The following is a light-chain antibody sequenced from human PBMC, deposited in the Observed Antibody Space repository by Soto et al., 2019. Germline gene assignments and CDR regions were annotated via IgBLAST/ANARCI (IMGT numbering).Light chain of an antibody. V-gene: IGKV3-11*01. Sequence: ESVLTQSPATLSLSPGERATLSCRASQSVSSCLAWYQQKPGQAPRLLIYDASNRATGIPAMFSGSGSGTDFTLTISSLEPEDFAVYYCQQSSNWPLTFCGGTKVEIK. J-gene: IGKJ4*01. CDR1: QSVSSC. CDR2: DAS. CDR3: QQSSNWPLT.